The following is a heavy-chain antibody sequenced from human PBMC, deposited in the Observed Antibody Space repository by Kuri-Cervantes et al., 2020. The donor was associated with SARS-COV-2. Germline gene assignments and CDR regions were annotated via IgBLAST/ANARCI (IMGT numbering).Heavy chain of an antibody. V-gene: IGHV1-2*04. D-gene: IGHD3-22*01. CDR1: GYTFTASS. Sequence: AFLKLSCTASGYTFTASSMHWVRQAPGQGLEWMVWINPNSGGTNYAQKFQGWVTTTRDTSISTVYMELSRVRFYNTAVYHCARSTPFRVLVVISQEGVFEIWGQGTLVTVSS. CDR2: INPNSGGT. J-gene: IGHJ3*02. CDR3: ARSTPFRVLVVISQEGVFEI.